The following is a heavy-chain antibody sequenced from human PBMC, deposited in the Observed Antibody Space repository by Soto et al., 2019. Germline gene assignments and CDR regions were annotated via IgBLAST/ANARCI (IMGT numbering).Heavy chain of an antibody. CDR1: GFTFSNYA. J-gene: IGHJ4*02. CDR3: AKEYSSGWYYFDY. V-gene: IGHV3-23*01. Sequence: PVGSLRLSCAASGFTFSNYAMSWVRQAPGKGLEWVSAISGSGGTTYYADSVKGRFTISRDNSKNTLYLQMNSLRAEDTAVYYCAKEYSSGWYYFDYWGQGTLVTVS. D-gene: IGHD6-19*01. CDR2: ISGSGGTT.